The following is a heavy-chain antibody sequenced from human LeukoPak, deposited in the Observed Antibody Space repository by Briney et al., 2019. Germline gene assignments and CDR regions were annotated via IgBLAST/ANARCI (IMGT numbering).Heavy chain of an antibody. Sequence: GGSLRLSCAASGFTFSNSSMNWVRQAPGKGLEYVSAISSNGGSTYYADSVKGRFTISRDNSKNTLYLQMSSLRAEDTAVYYCVKGRLEVAARLAIYYGMDVWGQGTTVTVSS. CDR3: VKGRLEVAARLAIYYGMDV. CDR2: ISSNGGST. D-gene: IGHD6-6*01. CDR1: GFTFSNSS. J-gene: IGHJ6*02. V-gene: IGHV3-64D*09.